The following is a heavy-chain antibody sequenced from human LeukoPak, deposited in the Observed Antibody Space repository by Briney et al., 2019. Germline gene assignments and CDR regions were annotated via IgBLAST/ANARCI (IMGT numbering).Heavy chain of an antibody. Sequence: GGSLRLSCEASGFILSSYFMSWIRQAPGKGLEWVSYITNTGRSTNYADAVKGRFTISRDNAKQSVYLEMTDLRAEDTAVYYCAREASGNYHVFDSWGQGTLVTVSS. V-gene: IGHV3-11*04. J-gene: IGHJ4*02. CDR2: ITNTGRST. CDR3: AREASGNYHVFDS. D-gene: IGHD6-25*01. CDR1: GFILSSYF.